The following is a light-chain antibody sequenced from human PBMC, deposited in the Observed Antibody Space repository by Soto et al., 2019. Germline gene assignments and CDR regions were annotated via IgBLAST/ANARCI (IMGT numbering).Light chain of an antibody. CDR3: QQYGSLIT. Sequence: EIMLTQSPGTLPLSPGERATLSCRASQSLYNNYLAWHQQKPGQAPRLLIYCAFSRATDIPDRFSGSGSGTDFALTINRLEPEDSAVYYCQQYGSLITFGQGTLLEIK. V-gene: IGKV3-20*01. CDR2: CAF. CDR1: QSLYNNY. J-gene: IGKJ5*01.